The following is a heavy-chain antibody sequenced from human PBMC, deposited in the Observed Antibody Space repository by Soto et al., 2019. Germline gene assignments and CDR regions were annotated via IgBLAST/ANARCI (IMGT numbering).Heavy chain of an antibody. CDR2: IYYSGTT. V-gene: IGHV4-30-4*01. D-gene: IGHD5-18*01. CDR3: ARARSIQLWLRY. J-gene: IGHJ4*02. CDR1: GGSISSGDYY. Sequence: QVQLQESGPGLVKPSQTLSLTCTVSGGSISSGDYYWSWIRQPPGKGLEWIGYIYYSGTTYYNRSLKSRVTLAVDTSKIQCSLKLSSVTAADTAVYYCARARSIQLWLRYRGQGTLVTVSS.